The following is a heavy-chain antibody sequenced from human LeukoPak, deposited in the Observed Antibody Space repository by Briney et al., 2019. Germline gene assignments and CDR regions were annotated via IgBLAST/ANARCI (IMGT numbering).Heavy chain of an antibody. D-gene: IGHD3-10*01. CDR2: ISSSGSTI. CDR1: GFTFSSYE. Sequence: GGSLRLSCAASGFTFSSYEMKCVRQAPGKWLEWVSYISSSGSTIYYADSVKGRFSISRDNAKNSLYLQMNSLRAEDTAVYYCARVWVYLDYWGKGTLVTVSS. J-gene: IGHJ4*02. CDR3: ARVWVYLDY. V-gene: IGHV3-48*03.